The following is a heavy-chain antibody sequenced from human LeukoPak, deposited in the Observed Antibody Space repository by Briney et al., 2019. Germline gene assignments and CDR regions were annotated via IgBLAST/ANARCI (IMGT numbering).Heavy chain of an antibody. V-gene: IGHV3-48*04. J-gene: IGHJ3*02. CDR2: ISSSSSTI. CDR3: ASVSRQDAFDI. D-gene: IGHD3-16*01. Sequence: GGSLRLSWAASGFTLSSYSMNWVRQAPGKGLEWVAYISSSSSTIYYADSVKASFNNSRDNAKNSMYLQMTSLRAEDTAVYYCASVSRQDAFDIWGQGTMVTVSS. CDR1: GFTLSSYS.